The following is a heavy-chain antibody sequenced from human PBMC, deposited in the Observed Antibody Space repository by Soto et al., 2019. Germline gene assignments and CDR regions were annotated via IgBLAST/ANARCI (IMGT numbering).Heavy chain of an antibody. V-gene: IGHV4-31*02. J-gene: IGHJ6*03. CDR1: GGSISSGGYY. D-gene: IGHD3-16*02. CDR3: ARAYYDYIWGSYPYYYYYYMDV. CDR2: IYYSGST. Sequence: SETLSLTCTVSGGSISSGGYYWSWIRQHPGKGLEWIGYIYYSGSTYYNPSLKSRVTISVDTSKNQFSLKLSSVTAADTAVYYCARAYYDYIWGSYPYYYYYYMDVWGKGTTVTVSS.